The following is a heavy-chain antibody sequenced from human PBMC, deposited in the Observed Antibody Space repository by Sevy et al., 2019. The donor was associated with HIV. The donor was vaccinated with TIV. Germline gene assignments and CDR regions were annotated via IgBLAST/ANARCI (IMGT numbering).Heavy chain of an antibody. CDR1: GGSINSGNYY. V-gene: IGHV4-61*02. CDR3: ARETGDCSSTSCYEGGFEY. D-gene: IGHD2-2*01. CDR2: IYTSGST. J-gene: IGHJ4*02. Sequence: SETLSLTCTVSGGSINSGNYYWSWIRQPAGKGLEWIGRIYTSGSTNYNPSLKSRVTISVDTSKNQFSLKLSSVTAADTAVYYCARETGDCSSTSCYEGGFEYWGQGTLVTVSS.